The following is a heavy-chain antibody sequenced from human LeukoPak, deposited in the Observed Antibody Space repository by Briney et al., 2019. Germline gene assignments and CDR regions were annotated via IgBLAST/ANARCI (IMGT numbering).Heavy chain of an antibody. CDR2: ISSSGSTI. J-gene: IGHJ6*03. CDR1: GFTFSDYY. CDR3: ARDLTTLYYYYYYYMDV. Sequence: GVSLRLSYAASGFTFSDYYMSWIRQALGKGLEWVSYISSSGSTIYYADSVKGRFTISRDNAKNSLYLQMNSLRAEDTAVYYCARDLTTLYYYYYYYMDVWGKGTTVTVSS. D-gene: IGHD1-1*01. V-gene: IGHV3-11*04.